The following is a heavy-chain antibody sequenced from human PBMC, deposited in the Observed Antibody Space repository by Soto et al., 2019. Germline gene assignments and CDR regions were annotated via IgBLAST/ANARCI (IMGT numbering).Heavy chain of an antibody. Sequence: SETLSLTCTVSGGSISSYYWSWIRQPPGKGLEWIGYIYYSGSTNYNPSLKSRVTISVDTSKNQFSLKLSSVTAADTAVYYCARVSYGSGSYYNADFDYWGQGTLVTVSS. CDR3: ARVSYGSGSYYNADFDY. D-gene: IGHD3-10*01. CDR2: IYYSGST. J-gene: IGHJ4*02. V-gene: IGHV4-59*01. CDR1: GGSISSYY.